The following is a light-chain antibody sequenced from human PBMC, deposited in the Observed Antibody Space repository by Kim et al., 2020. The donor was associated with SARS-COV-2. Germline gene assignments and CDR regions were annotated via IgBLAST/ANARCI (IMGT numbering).Light chain of an antibody. CDR3: QVWDTDNDHYV. Sequence: APGETARLTCGGNRIGSKSVHWYQQKPGQAPVLVIYYDSDRPSGIPERFSGSNSGSTATLTISSVEAGDEADYYCQVWDTDNDHYVFATGTKVTVL. J-gene: IGLJ1*01. CDR1: RIGSKS. CDR2: YDS. V-gene: IGLV3-21*04.